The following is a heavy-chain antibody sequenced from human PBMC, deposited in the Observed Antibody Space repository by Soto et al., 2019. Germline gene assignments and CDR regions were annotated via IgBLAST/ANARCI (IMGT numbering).Heavy chain of an antibody. Sequence: SLRLSCAASGFIFSTYAMTWVRQAPGKGLEWVSAISNSGGSTFYAESVRGRFTISRDNSIKTLYLQMRSLRTEDTAVYYCAHPRGYGVFDAVDIWGQGTMVTVSS. D-gene: IGHD4-17*01. CDR2: ISNSGGST. CDR1: GFIFSTYA. J-gene: IGHJ3*02. V-gene: IGHV3-23*01. CDR3: AHPRGYGVFDAVDI.